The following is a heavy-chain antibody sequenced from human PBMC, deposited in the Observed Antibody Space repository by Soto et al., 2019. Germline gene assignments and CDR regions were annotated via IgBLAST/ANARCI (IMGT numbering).Heavy chain of an antibody. CDR1: GGTFSSYA. V-gene: IGHV1-69*13. CDR2: IIPIFGTA. D-gene: IGHD4-17*01. CDR3: ARDGGRTTVTTFDY. Sequence: SVKVSCKASGGTFSSYAISWVRQAPGQGLEWMGGIIPIFGTANYAQKFQGRVTITADEFTSTAYMELSSLRSEDTAVYYCARDGGRTTVTTFDYWGQGTLVTVSS. J-gene: IGHJ4*02.